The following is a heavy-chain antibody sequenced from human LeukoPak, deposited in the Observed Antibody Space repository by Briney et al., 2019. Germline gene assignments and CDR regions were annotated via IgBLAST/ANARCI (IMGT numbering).Heavy chain of an antibody. CDR3: ARSPYSGILEEYFQH. CDR2: IIPIFGTA. J-gene: IGHJ1*01. D-gene: IGHD1-26*01. CDR1: GGTFSSYA. V-gene: IGHV1-69*01. Sequence: GSSVNVSCKASGGTFSSYAISWVRQAPGQGLEWMGGIIPIFGTANYAQKFQGRVTITADESTSTAYMELSSLRSEDTAVYYCARSPYSGILEEYFQHWGQGTLVTVSS.